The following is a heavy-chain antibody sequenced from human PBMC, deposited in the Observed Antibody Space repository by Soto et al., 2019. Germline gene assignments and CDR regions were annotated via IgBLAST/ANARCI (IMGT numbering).Heavy chain of an antibody. D-gene: IGHD4-17*01. CDR3: AHRGYGDYPRDNWFDP. CDR1: GFSLSTGGRG. J-gene: IGHJ5*02. V-gene: IGHV2-5*01. CDR2: IYWNDDE. Sequence: QITLKESGPTLVKPTQTLTLTCSFSGFSLSTGGRGVGWIRQPPGKALEWLALIYWNDDERYSPSLKNRVTITQDTYKNQVVLTMTNVDPVDTATYYCAHRGYGDYPRDNWFDPWGQGTLVTVSS.